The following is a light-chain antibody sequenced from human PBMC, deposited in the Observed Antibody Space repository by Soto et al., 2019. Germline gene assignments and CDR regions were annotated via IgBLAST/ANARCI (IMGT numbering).Light chain of an antibody. V-gene: IGKV3-11*01. CDR3: QQRYNWPNT. CDR1: QSVGTY. CDR2: DAS. Sequence: EIVLTQSPATLSLSPGERATLSCRASQSVGTYLAWYQHNPGQAPRLLIYDASNRATGIPARFSGSGSGTDFTLTISSPEPEDFAVYYCQQRYNWPNTFGQGTKLGSN. J-gene: IGKJ2*01.